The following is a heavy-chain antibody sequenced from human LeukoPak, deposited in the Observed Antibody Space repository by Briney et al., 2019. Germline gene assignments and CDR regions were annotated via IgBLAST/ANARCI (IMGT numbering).Heavy chain of an antibody. D-gene: IGHD6-6*01. J-gene: IGHJ5*02. V-gene: IGHV2-5*01. Sequence: SGPTLVKPTQTLTLTCTSSGFSLSTSGVGVGWIRQPPGKALEWLALIYWNDDKRYSPSLKSRLTITKDTSKNQVVLTMTNMDPVDTATYYCAHSIGYSSSSGWFDPWGQGTLVTVSS. CDR1: GFSLSTSGVG. CDR2: IYWNDDK. CDR3: AHSIGYSSSSGWFDP.